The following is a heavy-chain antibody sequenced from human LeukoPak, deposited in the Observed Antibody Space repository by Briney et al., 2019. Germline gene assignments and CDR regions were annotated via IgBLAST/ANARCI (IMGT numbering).Heavy chain of an antibody. CDR3: TTGGYGLIPLHNQYYFDY. D-gene: IGHD1-14*01. J-gene: IGHJ4*02. CDR1: GFTFSNAW. Sequence: PGGSLRLSCAASGFTFSNAWMSWVRQAPGKGREWVGRIKSKTDGGTTDYAAPVKGRFTISRDDSKNTLYLQMNSLKTEDTAVYYCTTGGYGLIPLHNQYYFDYWGQGTLVTVSS. CDR2: IKSKTDGGTT. V-gene: IGHV3-15*01.